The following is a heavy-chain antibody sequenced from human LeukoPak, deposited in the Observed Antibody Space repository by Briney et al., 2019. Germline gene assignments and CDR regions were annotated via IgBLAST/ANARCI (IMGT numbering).Heavy chain of an antibody. CDR3: ARAEGIFGVVTDYYYYGMDV. J-gene: IGHJ6*02. V-gene: IGHV3-21*01. Sequence: PGGSLRLSCAASGFTFSSYSMNWVRQAPGKGLEWVSSISSSSYIYYADSVKGRFTISRDNAKNSLYLQMNSLRAEDTAVYYCARAEGIFGVVTDYYYYGMDVWGQGTTVTVSS. D-gene: IGHD3-3*01. CDR2: ISSSSYI. CDR1: GFTFSSYS.